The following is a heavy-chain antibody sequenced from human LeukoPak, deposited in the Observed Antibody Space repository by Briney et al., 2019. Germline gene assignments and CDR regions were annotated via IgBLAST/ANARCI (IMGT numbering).Heavy chain of an antibody. CDR1: GFTFSSYS. J-gene: IGHJ3*02. CDR2: ISSSSTI. Sequence: GGSLRLSCAASGFTFSSYSMNWVRQAPGKGLEWVSYISSSSTIYYADSVKGRFTISRDNAKNSLYLQMNSLRAEDTAVYYCARGSDLGAFDIWGQGTMVTVSS. D-gene: IGHD3-10*01. CDR3: ARGSDLGAFDI. V-gene: IGHV3-48*01.